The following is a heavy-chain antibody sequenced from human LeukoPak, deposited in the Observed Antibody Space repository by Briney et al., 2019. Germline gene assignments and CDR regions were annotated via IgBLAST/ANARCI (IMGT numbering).Heavy chain of an antibody. CDR3: ARDYGIAVAGTDAFDI. D-gene: IGHD6-19*01. CDR2: IYYSGST. CDR1: GGSISSGDYY. V-gene: IGHV4-30-4*01. Sequence: SQTLSLTCTVSGGSISSGDYYWSWIRQPPGKGLECIGYIYYSGSTYYNPSLKNRLTISVDTSKNQFSLKLSSVTAAGTAVYYCARDYGIAVAGTDAFDIWGQGTMVTVSS. J-gene: IGHJ3*02.